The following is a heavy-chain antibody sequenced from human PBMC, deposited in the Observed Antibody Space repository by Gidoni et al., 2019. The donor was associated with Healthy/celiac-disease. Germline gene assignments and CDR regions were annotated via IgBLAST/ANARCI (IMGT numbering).Heavy chain of an antibody. CDR3: TRDRESYYFDY. D-gene: IGHD1-26*01. Sequence: EVQLVESGGGLVQPGRSLRLSCTASGFTFGDYAMSWVRQAPGKGLEWVGFIRSKAYGGTTEYAASVKGRFTSSRDDSKSIAYLQMNSLKTEDTAVYYCTRDRESYYFDYWGQGTLVTVSS. CDR2: IRSKAYGGTT. CDR1: GFTFGDYA. V-gene: IGHV3-49*04. J-gene: IGHJ4*02.